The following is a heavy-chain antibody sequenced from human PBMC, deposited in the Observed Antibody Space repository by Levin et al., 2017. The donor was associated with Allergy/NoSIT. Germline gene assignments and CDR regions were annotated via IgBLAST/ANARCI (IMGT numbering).Heavy chain of an antibody. V-gene: IGHV3-74*01. CDR1: GFTFSSYW. CDR3: ARGDYYDSSGYFEIDY. J-gene: IGHJ4*02. D-gene: IGHD3-22*01. Sequence: PGGSLRLSCAASGFTFSSYWMHWVRQAPGKGLVWVSRINSDGSSTSYADSVKGRFTISRDNAKNTLYLQMNSLRAEDTAVYYCARGDYYDSSGYFEIDYWGQGTLVTVSS. CDR2: INSDGSST.